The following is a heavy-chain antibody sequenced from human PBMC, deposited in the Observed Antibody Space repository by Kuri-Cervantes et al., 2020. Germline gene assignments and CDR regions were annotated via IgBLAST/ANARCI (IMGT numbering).Heavy chain of an antibody. D-gene: IGHD6-19*01. CDR2: IYYSGST. Sequence: GSLRLSCTVSGGSISSYYWSWIRQPPGKGLEWIGYIYYSGSTNYNPSLKSRVTISVDTSKNQFSLKLSSVTAADTAVYYCARTVADFSRRGSPFDYWGQGTLVTVSS. CDR3: ARTVADFSRRGSPFDY. CDR1: GGSISSYY. V-gene: IGHV4-59*01. J-gene: IGHJ4*02.